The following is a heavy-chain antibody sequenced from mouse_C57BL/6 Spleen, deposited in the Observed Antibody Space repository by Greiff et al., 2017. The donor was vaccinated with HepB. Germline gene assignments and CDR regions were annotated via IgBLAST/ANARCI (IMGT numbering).Heavy chain of an antibody. CDR2: IYPGDGDT. Sequence: QVQLQQSGPELVKPGASVKISCKASGYAFSSSWMNWVKQRPGKGLEWIGRIYPGDGDTNYNEKFKGKATLTADKSSSTAYMQLSSLTSEDSAVYFGARSEDYDGYYAMDYWGQGTTVTVSS. J-gene: IGHJ4*01. CDR1: GYAFSSSW. D-gene: IGHD1-2*01. CDR3: ARSEDYDGYYAMDY. V-gene: IGHV1-82*01.